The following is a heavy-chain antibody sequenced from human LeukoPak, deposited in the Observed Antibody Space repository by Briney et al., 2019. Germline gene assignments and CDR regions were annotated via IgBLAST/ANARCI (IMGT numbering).Heavy chain of an antibody. V-gene: IGHV3-30*02. CDR3: AKVGEYVLRFLEWSTTQAYFDY. Sequence: PGGSLRLSCAASGFTFSSYGMHWVRQAPGKGLEWVAFIRYDGSNKYYADSVKGRFTISRDNSKNTLYLQMNSLRAEDTAVYYCAKVGEYVLRFLEWSTTQAYFDYWGQGTLVTVSS. CDR1: GFTFSSYG. D-gene: IGHD3-3*01. J-gene: IGHJ4*02. CDR2: IRYDGSNK.